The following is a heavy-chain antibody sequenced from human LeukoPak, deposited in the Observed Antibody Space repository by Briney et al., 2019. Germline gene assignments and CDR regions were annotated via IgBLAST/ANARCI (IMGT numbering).Heavy chain of an antibody. D-gene: IGHD4-17*01. CDR3: ARVDGDYVGSNYYYYAMDV. J-gene: IGHJ6*04. CDR1: GFTFSDHY. V-gene: IGHV3-72*01. Sequence: GGSLRLACAASGFTFSDHYMDWVRQAPGKGLEWVGRTRNKANSYTTEYAASVKGRFTISRDDSKNSLYLQMNSLKTEDTAVYYCARVDGDYVGSNYYYYAMDVWGKGTTVTVSS. CDR2: TRNKANSYTT.